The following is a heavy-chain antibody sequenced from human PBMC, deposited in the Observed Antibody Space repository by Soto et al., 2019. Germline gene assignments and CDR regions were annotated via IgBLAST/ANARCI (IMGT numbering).Heavy chain of an antibody. D-gene: IGHD6-6*01. J-gene: IGHJ5*02. CDR3: ARDLGVAIAARPGGWLYP. CDR1: GGSISSGDYY. Sequence: QVQLQESGPGLVKPSQTLSLSCTVSGGSISSGDYYWSWIRQHPGKGLEWIGYIYYSGSTYSNPSLKSRVTISVATSKNQFSLRLNSVTAADTAVYYCARDLGVAIAARPGGWLYPWGQGTLVTVSS. V-gene: IGHV4-31*03. CDR2: IYYSGST.